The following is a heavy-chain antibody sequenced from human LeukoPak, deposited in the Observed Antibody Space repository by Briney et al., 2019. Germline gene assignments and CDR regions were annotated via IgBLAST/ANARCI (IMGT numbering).Heavy chain of an antibody. CDR2: INPSDGST. Sequence: ASVKVSCKASGYTFTSNYIHWVRQAPGQGLEWMGLINPSDGSTAYAHRFQGRVTMTRDTSTSTVYMDLSSLRSEDTAVYYCAKAPRNSSTMLDYWGQGTLVTVSS. J-gene: IGHJ4*02. D-gene: IGHD6-13*01. V-gene: IGHV1-46*01. CDR3: AKAPRNSSTMLDY. CDR1: GYTFTSNY.